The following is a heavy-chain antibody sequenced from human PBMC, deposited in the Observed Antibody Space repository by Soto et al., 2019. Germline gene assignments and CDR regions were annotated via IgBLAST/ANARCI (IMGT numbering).Heavy chain of an antibody. Sequence: PSETLSLTCAVYGGSFSGHSWTWIRQSPGKGLEGIGDINHSGRVNYSPSLKSRVTISLDTSKNQFSLTLSAVTAADTAMYYCSTRAYDTNGYYRFDPWGQGTLVT. CDR2: INHSGRV. D-gene: IGHD3-22*01. CDR3: STRAYDTNGYYRFDP. J-gene: IGHJ5*01. CDR1: GGSFSGHS. V-gene: IGHV4-34*01.